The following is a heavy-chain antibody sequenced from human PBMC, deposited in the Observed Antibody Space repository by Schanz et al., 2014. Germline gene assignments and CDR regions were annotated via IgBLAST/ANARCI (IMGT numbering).Heavy chain of an antibody. D-gene: IGHD3-3*01. CDR2: IYYSGNT. Sequence: QLQLQESGPGLVKPSETLSLTCSVSGASISSTTYYWGWVRQPPGKGLEWIGNIYYSGNTYYNPSLEGRVTVPIATSRTQFPRTLTSVTAADTAVYYCARHHDFWSGPDGRYLDLWGQGTLVTVSS. CDR3: ARHHDFWSGPDGRYLDL. CDR1: GASISSTTYY. J-gene: IGHJ4*02. V-gene: IGHV4-39*01.